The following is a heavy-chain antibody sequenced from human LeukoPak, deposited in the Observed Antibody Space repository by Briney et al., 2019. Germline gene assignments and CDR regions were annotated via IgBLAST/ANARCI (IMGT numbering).Heavy chain of an antibody. V-gene: IGHV3-7*01. CDR3: ARVLWFGELLF. D-gene: IGHD3-10*01. CDR2: IKQDGSEK. Sequence: GGSLRLSCAASGFTFSSYWMSWVRQAPGKGLEWVANIKQDGSEKYYVDSVKGRFTISRDNARNSLYLQMNSLRAEDTAVYYCARVLWFGELLFWGQGTLVTVSS. J-gene: IGHJ4*02. CDR1: GFTFSSYW.